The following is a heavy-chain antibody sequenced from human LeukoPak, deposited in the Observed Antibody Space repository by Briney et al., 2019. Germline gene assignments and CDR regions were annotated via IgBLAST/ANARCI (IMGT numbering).Heavy chain of an antibody. J-gene: IGHJ4*02. V-gene: IGHV4-34*01. D-gene: IGHD5-24*01. CDR1: GGSFSGYY. Sequence: PSETLSLTCAVYGGSFSGYYWSWIRQPPGKGLEWIGEINHSGSTNYNPSLKSRVTISVDTSRNQFSLKLSSVTAADTAVYYCAREGKDGYRASGGRKGYFDYWGQGTLVTVSS. CDR2: INHSGST. CDR3: AREGKDGYRASGGRKGYFDY.